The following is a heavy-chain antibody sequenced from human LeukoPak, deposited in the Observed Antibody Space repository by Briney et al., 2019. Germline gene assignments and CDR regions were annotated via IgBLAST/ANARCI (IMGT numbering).Heavy chain of an antibody. CDR1: GYTFTGPY. V-gene: IGHV1-2*02. Sequence: ASVKVSCKASGYTFTGPYINWVRHAPGQGLEWMGWIDPNSGGTNYAQKFQGRVNMTRDTSITTAYMELSRLRSDDTAVYYCARDGPGSLEFDYWGQGTRVTVSS. D-gene: IGHD1-26*01. J-gene: IGHJ4*02. CDR2: IDPNSGGT. CDR3: ARDGPGSLEFDY.